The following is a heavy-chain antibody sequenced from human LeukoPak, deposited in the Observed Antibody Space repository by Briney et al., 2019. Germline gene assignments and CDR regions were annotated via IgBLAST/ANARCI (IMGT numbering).Heavy chain of an antibody. CDR1: DLTFSGYI. J-gene: IGHJ5*02. V-gene: IGHV3-21*01. CDR3: ARGLRSCNSASCHPTWFDP. D-gene: IGHD2-2*01. Sequence: RGSLRLSCEASDLTFSGYIMNWVRLAPGRGLEWVSSISHSSNYKYYADSVKGRFTISRDNAMNSLYLQMNSLRAEDTAVYYCARGLRSCNSASCHPTWFDPWGQGALVTVSS. CDR2: ISHSSNYK.